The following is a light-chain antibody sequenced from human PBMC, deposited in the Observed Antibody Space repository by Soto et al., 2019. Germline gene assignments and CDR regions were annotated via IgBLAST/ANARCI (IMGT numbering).Light chain of an antibody. V-gene: IGKV3-20*01. CDR3: QQYGSSPPYT. CDR1: QSVSSNY. Sequence: EIVLTQSPGTLSLSPGEGATLSCRASQSVSSNYLAWYQQKPGQAPRLLIFCASNRASDIPDRFSGSGAGTDFTLTISRLEPEDFAVYYCQQYGSSPPYTFGQGTKLEIK. CDR2: CAS. J-gene: IGKJ2*01.